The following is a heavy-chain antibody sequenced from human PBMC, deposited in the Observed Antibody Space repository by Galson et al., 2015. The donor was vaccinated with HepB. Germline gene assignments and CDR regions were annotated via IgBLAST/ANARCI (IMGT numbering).Heavy chain of an antibody. J-gene: IGHJ4*02. CDR1: GFTFSGSA. CDR3: VPLAVAGFESDQ. Sequence: SLRLSCAASGFTFSGSAIHWVRQASGKGLEWVGRVRSKANNYATSYAASVKGRFTISRDDSRNTAYLQMNSLKTEDTAVYYCVPLAVAGFESDQWGRGTLVTVSS. D-gene: IGHD6-19*01. V-gene: IGHV3-73*01. CDR2: VRSKANNYAT.